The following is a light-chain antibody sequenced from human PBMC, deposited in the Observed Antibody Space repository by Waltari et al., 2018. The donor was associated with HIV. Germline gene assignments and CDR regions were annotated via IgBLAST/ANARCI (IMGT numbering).Light chain of an antibody. CDR2: QAS. V-gene: IGKV1-5*01. CDR1: QKISSW. Sequence: DIQLTQSPSTLSASVGDRVTLTCRASQKISSWLAWYQQRPGKAPNLLIYQASTLQGGVPSRFSGSGSGTDFTLTINRLQSDDFGTYYCQQYETVPYTFGPGTNLEIK. J-gene: IGKJ2*01. CDR3: QQYETVPYT.